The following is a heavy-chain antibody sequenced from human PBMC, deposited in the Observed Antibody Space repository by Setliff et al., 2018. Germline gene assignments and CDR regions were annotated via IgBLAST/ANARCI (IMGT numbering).Heavy chain of an antibody. Sequence: GASVKVSCKASGGTFSSYAISWVRQAPGQGLEWMGRIIPIFGTANYAQKFQGRVTITADKSTSTAYMELSSLRSEDTAVYYCARDRPPYYYDSSGYYYSAGNFDYWGQGTLGTVS. V-gene: IGHV1-69*06. CDR1: GGTFSSYA. CDR3: ARDRPPYYYDSSGYYYSAGNFDY. CDR2: IIPIFGTA. J-gene: IGHJ4*02. D-gene: IGHD3-22*01.